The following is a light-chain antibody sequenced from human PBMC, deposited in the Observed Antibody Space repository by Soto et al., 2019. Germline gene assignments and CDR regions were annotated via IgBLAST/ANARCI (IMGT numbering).Light chain of an antibody. CDR3: CSYAGSSIVV. Sequence: QSALTLPASVSGSPGQSITISCTGTSSDVGSYNLVSWYQQHPGKAPKLMIYEGSKRPSGVSNRFSGSKSGNTASLTISGLQAEDEADYYCCSYAGSSIVVFGGGTQLTVL. CDR1: SSDVGSYNL. CDR2: EGS. V-gene: IGLV2-23*01. J-gene: IGLJ2*01.